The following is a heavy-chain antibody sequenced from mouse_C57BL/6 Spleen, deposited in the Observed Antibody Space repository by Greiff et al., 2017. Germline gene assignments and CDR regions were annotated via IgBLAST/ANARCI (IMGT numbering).Heavy chain of an antibody. J-gene: IGHJ1*03. Sequence: QVQLKESGPELVKPGASVKISCKASGYAFSSSWMNWVKQRPGKGLEWIGRIYPGDGDTNYNGKFKGKATLTADKSSSTAYMQLSSLTSEDSAVYFCARVGYYGSSGVWGTGTTVTVSS. V-gene: IGHV1-82*01. CDR2: IYPGDGDT. D-gene: IGHD1-1*01. CDR3: ARVGYYGSSGV. CDR1: GYAFSSSW.